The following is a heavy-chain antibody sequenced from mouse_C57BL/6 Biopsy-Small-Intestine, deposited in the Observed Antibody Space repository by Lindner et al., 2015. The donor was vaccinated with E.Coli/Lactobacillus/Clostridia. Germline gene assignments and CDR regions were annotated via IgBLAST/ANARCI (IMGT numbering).Heavy chain of an antibody. V-gene: IGHV1-63*01. Sequence: VQLQESGAELVRPGTSVKMSCKASGYTFTNYWIGWAKQRPGHGLEWIGDIYPGGGYTNFNEKFKGKATLTADKSSSTAHMQFSSLTSEDSAIYYCARELQDAMDYWGQGTSVTVSS. CDR3: ARELQDAMDY. CDR1: GYTFTNYW. D-gene: IGHD2-1*01. J-gene: IGHJ4*01. CDR2: IYPGGGYT.